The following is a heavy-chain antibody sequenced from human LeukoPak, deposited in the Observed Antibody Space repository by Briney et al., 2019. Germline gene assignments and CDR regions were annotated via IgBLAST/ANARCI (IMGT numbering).Heavy chain of an antibody. CDR2: IYYSGST. D-gene: IGHD5-18*01. CDR1: GGSISSYY. V-gene: IGHV4-59*01. J-gene: IGHJ3*02. CDR3: ASSGYRRYDAFDI. Sequence: PSETLSLTCTVSGGSISSYYWSWIRQPPGKGLEWIGYIYYSGSTNYNPSLKSRVTISVDTSKNQFSLKLSSVTAADTAVYYCASSGYRRYDAFDIWGQGTMVTVSS.